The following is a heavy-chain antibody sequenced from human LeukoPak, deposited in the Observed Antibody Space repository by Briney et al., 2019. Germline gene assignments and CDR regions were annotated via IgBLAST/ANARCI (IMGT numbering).Heavy chain of an antibody. J-gene: IGHJ4*02. Sequence: PSQTLSLTCTVSGGSISSYYWSWIRQPPGKGLEWLGYIYYSGSTNYNPSLKSRVAISVDTSKNQFSLKLSSVTAADTAVYYCARHPPNGIAAAGGFDYWGQGTLVTVSS. CDR2: IYYSGST. CDR3: ARHPPNGIAAAGGFDY. V-gene: IGHV4-59*08. D-gene: IGHD6-13*01. CDR1: GGSISSYY.